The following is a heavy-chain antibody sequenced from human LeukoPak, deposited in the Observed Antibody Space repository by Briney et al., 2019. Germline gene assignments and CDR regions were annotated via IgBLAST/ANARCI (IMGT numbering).Heavy chain of an antibody. CDR1: GLPLDDFA. V-gene: IGHV3-20*01. D-gene: IGHD5-12*01. J-gene: IGHJ3*02. CDR3: AKGGYSGYSHDAFDI. CDR2: INWNGGST. Sequence: GGPLSFSGAALGLPLDDFAMSWFRQAPGRGREGASGINWNGGSTGYADSVKGRFTISRDNAKNSLYLQMNSLRAEDTALYHCAKGGYSGYSHDAFDIWGQGTMVTVSS.